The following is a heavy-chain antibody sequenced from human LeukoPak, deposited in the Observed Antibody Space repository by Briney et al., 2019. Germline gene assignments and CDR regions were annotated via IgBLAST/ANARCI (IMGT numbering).Heavy chain of an antibody. V-gene: IGHV1-8*01. CDR3: ARGGVREIQKIDY. CDR1: GYTFTSYD. D-gene: IGHD3-10*01. J-gene: IGHJ4*02. CDR2: TNPDSGKT. Sequence: ASVKVSRKASGYTFTSYDINWVRQATGQGLEWMGWTNPDSGKTGFAQKFQGRITMTRNTSISTAYMELSSLRSEDTAVYYCARGGVREIQKIDYWGQGTLVTVSS.